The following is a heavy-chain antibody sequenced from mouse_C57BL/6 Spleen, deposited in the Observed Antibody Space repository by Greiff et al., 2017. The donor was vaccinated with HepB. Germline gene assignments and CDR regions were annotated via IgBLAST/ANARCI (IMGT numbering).Heavy chain of an antibody. CDR1: GYTFTSYW. CDR3: AIYYDYDPLFAY. D-gene: IGHD2-4*01. J-gene: IGHJ3*01. CDR2: IYPSDSET. Sequence: QVQLKQPGAELVRPGSSVKLSCKASGYTFTSYWMDWVKQRPGQGLEWIGNIYPSDSETHYNQKFKDKATLTVDKSSITAYMQLSSLTSEDSAVYYCAIYYDYDPLFAYWGQGTLVTVSA. V-gene: IGHV1-61*01.